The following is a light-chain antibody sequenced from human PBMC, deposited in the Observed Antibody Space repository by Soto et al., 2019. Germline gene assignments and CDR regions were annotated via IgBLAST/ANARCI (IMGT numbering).Light chain of an antibody. CDR3: QPRSNSLT. V-gene: IGKV3-11*01. CDR1: RSVNTY. CDR2: DAS. Sequence: EIVLKQSPATLSLSPGERATLSFRASRSVNTYLAWYQQKPCQPPRLLIYDASTSAAGIPARFSGSGSVTDFTLAISVLEPEDVVVYYWQPRSNSLTFGQGTRLYIK. J-gene: IGKJ5*01.